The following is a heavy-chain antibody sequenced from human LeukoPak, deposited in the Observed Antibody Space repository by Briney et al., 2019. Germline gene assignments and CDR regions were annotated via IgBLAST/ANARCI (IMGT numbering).Heavy chain of an antibody. V-gene: IGHV3-23*01. CDR3: AKEYGNFDY. D-gene: IGHD4-17*01. J-gene: IGHJ4*02. Sequence: GGSLTLSCAASGFTFSSYAMSWVRQAPGKGLEWVGDISGSGGTTYYADSVKGRFTISRDNSKNTLYLQMNSLRAEDTAVYYCAKEYGNFDYWGQGTLVTVPS. CDR1: GFTFSSYA. CDR2: ISGSGGTT.